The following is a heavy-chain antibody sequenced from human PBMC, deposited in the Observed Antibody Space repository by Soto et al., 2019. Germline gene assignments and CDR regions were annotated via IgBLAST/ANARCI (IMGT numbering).Heavy chain of an antibody. CDR3: ATVDSSLVRLVGQFYFDH. CDR2: TLPIFTTA. J-gene: IGHJ4*02. Sequence: QVQLVQSGAEVKKPGSSVKVSYKASGGTLSGYSISWVRQAPGQGLEWVGGTLPIFTTANYALQFEGRLAITADESTGTAYMELSSLRSDDTAMYYCATVDSSLVRLVGQFYFDHWGQGTLVSVSS. D-gene: IGHD3-16*01. CDR1: GGTLSGYS. V-gene: IGHV1-69*01.